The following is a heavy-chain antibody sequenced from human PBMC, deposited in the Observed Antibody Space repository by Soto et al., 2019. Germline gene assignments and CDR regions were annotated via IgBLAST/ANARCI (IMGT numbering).Heavy chain of an antibody. CDR2: VYYTGTT. Sequence: SETLSLTCTVSGDSISPHYWTWVRQPPGKGLEWVGYVYYTGTTMYNPSLKSRVTISLDTSKSQVSLNLTSVTAADTAVYYCARLGGYYQALDQWSRGTLVTVSS. J-gene: IGHJ4*02. V-gene: IGHV4-59*08. D-gene: IGHD3-3*01. CDR1: GDSISPHY. CDR3: ARLGGYYQALDQ.